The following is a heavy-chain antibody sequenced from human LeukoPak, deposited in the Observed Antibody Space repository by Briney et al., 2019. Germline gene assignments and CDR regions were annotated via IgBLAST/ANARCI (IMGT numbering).Heavy chain of an antibody. V-gene: IGHV3-23*01. Sequence: GGSLRLSCAASGFTFSSYAMSWVRQAPGKGLEWVSAISGSGGSTYYADSVKGRFTISRDNSKNTLYLQMNSLRAEDTAVYYCANGGDSSGWSPPHWGQGTLVTVSS. CDR3: ANGGDSSGWSPPH. CDR1: GFTFSSYA. D-gene: IGHD6-19*01. J-gene: IGHJ4*02. CDR2: ISGSGGST.